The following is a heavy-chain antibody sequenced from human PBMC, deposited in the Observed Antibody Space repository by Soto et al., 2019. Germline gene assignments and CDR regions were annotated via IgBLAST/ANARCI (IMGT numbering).Heavy chain of an antibody. D-gene: IGHD1-1*01. J-gene: IGHJ4*02. CDR1: GFTFSAFS. CDR3: ARELERVFDY. V-gene: IGHV3-48*02. Sequence: GGSLRLSCAGSGFTFSAFSMNWVRQAPGKGLEWISYIYGSSSTMYYADSVKGRFSISRDNAKSSLYLQMNNLTHEDTAVYYCARELERVFDYWGQGTLVTVSS. CDR2: IYGSSSTM.